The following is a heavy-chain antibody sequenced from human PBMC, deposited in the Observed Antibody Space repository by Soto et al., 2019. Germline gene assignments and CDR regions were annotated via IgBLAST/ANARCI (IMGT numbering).Heavy chain of an antibody. CDR1: GFTFSSYW. Sequence: GGSLRLSCAASGFTFSSYWMSWVRQAPGKGLEWVANIKQDGSEKYYVDSVKGRFTISRDNAKNSLYLQMNSLRAEDTAVYYCARDSEYCSGGSCYNDYWGQGTLVTVSS. V-gene: IGHV3-7*01. J-gene: IGHJ4*02. CDR3: ARDSEYCSGGSCYNDY. CDR2: IKQDGSEK. D-gene: IGHD2-15*01.